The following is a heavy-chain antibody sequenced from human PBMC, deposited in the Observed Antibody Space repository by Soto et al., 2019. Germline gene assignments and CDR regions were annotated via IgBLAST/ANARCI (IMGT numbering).Heavy chain of an antibody. J-gene: IGHJ3*02. V-gene: IGHV3-33*01. D-gene: IGHD1-7*01. CDR3: ARTDWNYGTGVFHI. CDR1: GFSFNTYG. Sequence: GGSLRLSCAASGFSFNTYGMYWVRQAPAGGLEWVALVWYDGSKEYYADSVKGRFTISRDNSKNTLYLQMNSLRAEDTAVYFCARTDWNYGTGVFHIWGQGTMVTVSS. CDR2: VWYDGSKE.